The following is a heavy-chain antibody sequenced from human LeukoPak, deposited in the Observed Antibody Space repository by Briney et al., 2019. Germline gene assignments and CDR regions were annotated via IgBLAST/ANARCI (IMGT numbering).Heavy chain of an antibody. CDR2: FYNSGNI. CDR3: ARGGGPWANFDY. V-gene: IGHV4-59*13. D-gene: IGHD6-25*01. CDR1: GGSISTYY. Sequence: SETLSLTCTVSGGSISTYYWTWIRQPPGKGLEWIGYFYNSGNINYNPSLKSRVTISVDTSKKHLSLNLNSVTAADTAVYYCARGGGPWANFDYWGQGILVTVSS. J-gene: IGHJ4*02.